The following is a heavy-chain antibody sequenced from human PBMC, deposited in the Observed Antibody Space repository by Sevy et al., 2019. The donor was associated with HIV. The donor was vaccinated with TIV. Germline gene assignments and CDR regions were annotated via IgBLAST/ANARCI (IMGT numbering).Heavy chain of an antibody. CDR2: IKEDGSGR. CDR3: ARLYSSSSGRGLDN. Sequence: GGSLRLSCAAFGFTFGSYWMTWVRQAPGKGLEWVANIKEDGSGRFYVDSVRGRFTVSRDNAKKTLYLQMNNLRGEDTALYYCARLYSSSSGRGLDNWGQGALVTVSS. CDR1: GFTFGSYW. J-gene: IGHJ4*02. V-gene: IGHV3-7*01. D-gene: IGHD6-6*01.